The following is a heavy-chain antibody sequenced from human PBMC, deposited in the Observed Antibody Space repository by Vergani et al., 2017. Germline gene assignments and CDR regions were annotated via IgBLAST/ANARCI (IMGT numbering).Heavy chain of an antibody. CDR1: GYIFKNYY. CDR2: VKFVTGAA. Sequence: QVQLVQSGAAVKKPGASAKVSCTASGYIFKNYYMHWLRLAPGQGFQWMGVVKFVTGAATSPQKFEGRITMTRDTSTATFYMDLSSLKYEDTAIYYCARSKGYCTSGSFLPYYFDLWGQGTLVTVSS. D-gene: IGHD2-15*01. CDR3: ARSKGYCTSGSFLPYYFDL. V-gene: IGHV1-46*02. J-gene: IGHJ4*02.